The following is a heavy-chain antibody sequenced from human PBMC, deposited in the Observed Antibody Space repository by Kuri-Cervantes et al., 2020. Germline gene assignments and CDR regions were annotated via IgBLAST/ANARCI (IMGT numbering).Heavy chain of an antibody. CDR2: IGTAGDT. CDR3: ARDGGYSYGLSGYYGMDV. V-gene: IGHV3-13*01. Sequence: GGSLRLSCAVSGFTFSSYDMHWVRQATGKGLEWVSAIGTAGDTYYPGSVKGRFTISGENAKNSLYLQMNSLRAGDTAVYYCARDGGYSYGLSGYYGMDVWGQGTTVTVSS. D-gene: IGHD5-18*01. CDR1: GFTFSSYD. J-gene: IGHJ6*02.